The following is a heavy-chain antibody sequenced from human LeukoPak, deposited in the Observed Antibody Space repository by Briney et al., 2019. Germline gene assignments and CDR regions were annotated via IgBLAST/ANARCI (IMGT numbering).Heavy chain of an antibody. Sequence: SETLSLTCAVYGVSFSGYYWSWIRQPPGKGLEWIGEINHSGSTNYNPSLKSRVTISVDTSKNQFSLKLSSVTAADTAVYYCARGRRTMVRGVSPRGVGNWFDPWGQGTLVTVSS. CDR3: ARGRRTMVRGVSPRGVGNWFDP. CDR1: GVSFSGYY. J-gene: IGHJ5*02. CDR2: INHSGST. V-gene: IGHV4-34*01. D-gene: IGHD3-10*01.